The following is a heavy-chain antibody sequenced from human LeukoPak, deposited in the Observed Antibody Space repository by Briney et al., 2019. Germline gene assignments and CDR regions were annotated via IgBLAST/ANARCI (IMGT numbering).Heavy chain of an antibody. CDR3: ARDFTSGLYPFDY. D-gene: IGHD2-8*01. V-gene: IGHV3-48*01. CDR1: GFTFSSYS. CDR2: IDRRSETM. Sequence: GVSLTLSCATSGFTFSSYSVDWARQAPGKGREGVSYIDRRSETMYYARSVRGRLILSRDNAKKSLYLQMDSLGVEDTAVYYCARDFTSGLYPFDYWGPGTLVTVSS. J-gene: IGHJ4*02.